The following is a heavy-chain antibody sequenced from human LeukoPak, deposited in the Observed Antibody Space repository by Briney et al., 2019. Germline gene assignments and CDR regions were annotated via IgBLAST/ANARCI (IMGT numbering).Heavy chain of an antibody. D-gene: IGHD3-3*01. CDR1: GFTFRRYN. CDR2: IRSSSDYL. J-gene: IGHJ4*02. Sequence: GGSLRLSCAASGFTFRRYNMNWVRQAPGKGLEWVSSIRSSSDYLYYADSVKGRFTISRDNAKNSMYLQMNSLRAEDTAVYYCASSSGNWKLDYSGQGTLVIVSS. V-gene: IGHV3-21*01. CDR3: ASSSGNWKLDY.